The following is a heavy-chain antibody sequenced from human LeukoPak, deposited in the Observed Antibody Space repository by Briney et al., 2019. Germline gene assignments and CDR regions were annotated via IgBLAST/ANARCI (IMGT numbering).Heavy chain of an antibody. CDR3: AKEKSSGWYQFNFDY. CDR2: INSDGSST. CDR1: GFTFSNYG. V-gene: IGHV3-74*01. Sequence: GGSLRLSCVASGFTFSNYGMHWVRQGPGKGLVWVSRINSDGSSTSYADSVKGRFTISRDNSKNTLYLQMNSLRAEDTAVYYCAKEKSSGWYQFNFDYWGQGTLVTVSS. J-gene: IGHJ4*02. D-gene: IGHD6-19*01.